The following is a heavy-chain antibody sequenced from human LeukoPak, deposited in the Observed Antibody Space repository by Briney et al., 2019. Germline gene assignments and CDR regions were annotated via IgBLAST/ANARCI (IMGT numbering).Heavy chain of an antibody. CDR2: IYYSGST. CDR3: ARTGGSGWYSVGAFDI. CDR1: GGSISSYY. V-gene: IGHV4-59*01. J-gene: IGHJ3*02. Sequence: PSETLSLTCTVSGGSISSYYRSWIRQPPGKGLEWIGYIYYSGSTNYNPSLKSRVTISVDTSKNQFSLKLSSVTAADTAVYYCARTGGSGWYSVGAFDIWGQGTMVTVSS. D-gene: IGHD6-19*01.